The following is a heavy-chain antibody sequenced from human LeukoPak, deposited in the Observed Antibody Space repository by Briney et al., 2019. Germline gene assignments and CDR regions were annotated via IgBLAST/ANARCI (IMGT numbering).Heavy chain of an antibody. CDR2: MNPNSGNT. Sequence: ASVKVSCKASGYTSTSYDINWVRQATGQGLEWMGWMNPNSGNTGYAQKFQGRVTMTRNTSISTAYMELSSLRSEDTAVYYCARIMGYDILTGWAMDVWGKGTTVTVSS. D-gene: IGHD3-9*01. J-gene: IGHJ6*03. CDR3: ARIMGYDILTGWAMDV. V-gene: IGHV1-8*01. CDR1: GYTSTSYD.